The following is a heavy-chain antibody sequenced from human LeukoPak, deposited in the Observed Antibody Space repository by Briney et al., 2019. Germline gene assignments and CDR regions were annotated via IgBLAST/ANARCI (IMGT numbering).Heavy chain of an antibody. D-gene: IGHD4-23*01. CDR1: GYSITSGYY. J-gene: IGHJ2*01. V-gene: IGHV4-38-2*02. CDR2: IFHGGNT. CDR3: ARDARAVVTPAPYWYFDL. Sequence: SETLSLTCTVSGYSITSGYYWGWIRQPPGKGLEWIGSIFHGGNTYYNPSLKSRVTISVDTSKNQFSLKLTSVTAADTAVYYCARDARAVVTPAPYWYFDLWGRGTLVTVSS.